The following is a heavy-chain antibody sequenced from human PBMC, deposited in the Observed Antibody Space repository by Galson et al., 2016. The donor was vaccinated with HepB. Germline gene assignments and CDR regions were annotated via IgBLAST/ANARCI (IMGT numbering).Heavy chain of an antibody. CDR1: GFAFSTFG. J-gene: IGHJ6*02. CDR2: IWYDGNNK. V-gene: IGHV3-33*06. Sequence: SLRLSCAVSGFAFSTFGMHWVRQAPGKGLEWVAVIWYDGNNKYYLNSVKGRFTISRDNSKNMLYLQLNSLRVEDTAVYYCAKGLAYCSGTSCLSYSDSPGGGMDVWGQGTTVTVSS. CDR3: AKGLAYCSGTSCLSYSDSPGGGMDV. D-gene: IGHD2-2*01.